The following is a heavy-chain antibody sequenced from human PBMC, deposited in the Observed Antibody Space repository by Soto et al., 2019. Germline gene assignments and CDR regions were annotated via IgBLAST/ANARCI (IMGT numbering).Heavy chain of an antibody. CDR2: VYHDGRNT. CDR3: AKGGRQWLVTSDFNY. CDR1: GFTFSDYA. D-gene: IGHD6-19*01. J-gene: IGHJ4*02. Sequence: VQLVESGGGVVQPGRSLRLSCAASGFTFSDYAMHWVRQAPGKGLEWVAVVYHDGRNTHYADSVKGRFTISRDSSKNMVSLEMTSLRAEDTAVYYCAKGGRQWLVTSDFNYRGQGALVTVSS. V-gene: IGHV3-30*18.